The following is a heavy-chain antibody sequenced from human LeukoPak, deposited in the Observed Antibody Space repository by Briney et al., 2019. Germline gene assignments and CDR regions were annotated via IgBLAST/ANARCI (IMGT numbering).Heavy chain of an antibody. V-gene: IGHV3-48*03. CDR3: ATDLFGGHRH. CDR1: GFTFSNKE. CDR2: ISYGASST. D-gene: IGHD2-15*01. J-gene: IGHJ4*02. Sequence: PGGSLRLSCTGSGFTFSNKEMNWVRQAPGKGLEWVSYISYGASSTHYADSAKGRFTISRDDAKNSLYLQMNSLRAEDTAVYYCATDLFGGHRHWGPGTLVTVSS.